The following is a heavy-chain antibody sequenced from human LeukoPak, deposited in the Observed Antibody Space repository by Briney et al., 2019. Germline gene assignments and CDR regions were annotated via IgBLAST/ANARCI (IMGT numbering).Heavy chain of an antibody. J-gene: IGHJ4*02. CDR2: ISSSNSFI. V-gene: IGHV3-21*01. CDR3: ARGTNWSPLDFDY. D-gene: IGHD1-20*01. CDR1: RFIFSSYH. Sequence: GGSLRLSCAASRFIFSSYHMHWVRQPPGKGLEWVSSISSSNSFIYYADSMKGRFTISRDNAKNSLYLQMNSLGAEDTAVYYCARGTNWSPLDFDYWGQGTLVTVSS.